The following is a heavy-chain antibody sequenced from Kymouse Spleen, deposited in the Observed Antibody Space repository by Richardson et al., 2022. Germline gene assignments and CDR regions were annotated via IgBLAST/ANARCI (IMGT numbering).Heavy chain of an antibody. D-gene: IGHD3-10*01. V-gene: IGHV4-39*01. CDR1: GGSISSSSYY. CDR3: ARHGITMVRGVIIDYYGMDV. CDR2: IYYSGST. J-gene: IGHJ6*02. Sequence: QLQLQESGPGLVKPSETLSLTCTVSGGSISSSSYYWGWIRQPPGKGLEWIGSIYYSGSTYYNPSLKSRVTISVDTSKNQFSLKLSSVTAADTAVYYCARHGITMVRGVIIDYYGMDVWGQGTTVTVSS.